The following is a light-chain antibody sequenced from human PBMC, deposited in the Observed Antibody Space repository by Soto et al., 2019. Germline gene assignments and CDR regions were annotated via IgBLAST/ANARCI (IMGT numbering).Light chain of an antibody. V-gene: IGKV1-33*01. CDR3: QQYDNLPLT. CDR2: DAS. Sequence: DIQMTQSPSSLSAAVGDRVTIICRASQYINNLLNWYQQRPGKAPKLLIYDASNLQTGVSSRFSGSGSGTDVSIPISSLQPEDFTTYYFQQYDNLPLTFGAWTKVELK. CDR1: QYINNL. J-gene: IGKJ3*01.